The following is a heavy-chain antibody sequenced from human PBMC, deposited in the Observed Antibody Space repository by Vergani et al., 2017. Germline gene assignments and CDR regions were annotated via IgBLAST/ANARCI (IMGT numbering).Heavy chain of an antibody. D-gene: IGHD6-13*01. J-gene: IGHJ4*02. Sequence: QVQLVQSGAEVKKPGASVKVSCKASGYTFTSYYMHWVRQAPGQGLEWMGIINPSGGSTSYAQKFQGRVTMTRDTSTSTVYMELSSLRSEHTAVYYCARDSEDSSAAGLFDYWGQGTLVTVSS. CDR1: GYTFTSYY. CDR3: ARDSEDSSAAGLFDY. CDR2: INPSGGST. V-gene: IGHV1-46*03.